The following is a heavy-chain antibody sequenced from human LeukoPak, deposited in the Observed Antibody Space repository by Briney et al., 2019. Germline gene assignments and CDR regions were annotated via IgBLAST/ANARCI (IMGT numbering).Heavy chain of an antibody. CDR2: IWYDGSNK. Sequence: GGSLRLSCAASGFTFSSYGMHWVRQAPGKGLEWVAVIWYDGSNKYYADSVKGRFTISRDNSQNTLFMQMNSLRAEDPAGYYCAGETKCCGGSCYQTWGQGTLVTVSS. CDR1: GFTFSSYG. V-gene: IGHV3-33*01. CDR3: AGETKCCGGSCYQT. D-gene: IGHD2-15*01. J-gene: IGHJ5*02.